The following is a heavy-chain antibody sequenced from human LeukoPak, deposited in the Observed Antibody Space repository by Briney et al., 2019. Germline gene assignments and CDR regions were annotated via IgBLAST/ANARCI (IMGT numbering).Heavy chain of an antibody. D-gene: IGHD6-13*01. CDR1: GFTVSSSY. CDR3: AKDRSSSWYRDAFDI. V-gene: IGHV3-66*01. J-gene: IGHJ3*02. CDR2: IYSGGTT. Sequence: GGSLRLSCAASGFTVSSSYMTWVRQAPGKGLEWVSVIYSGGTTYYADSVKGRFTISRDNSKNTLYLQMNSLRDEDMAVYYCAKDRSSSWYRDAFDIRGQGTRVTVSS.